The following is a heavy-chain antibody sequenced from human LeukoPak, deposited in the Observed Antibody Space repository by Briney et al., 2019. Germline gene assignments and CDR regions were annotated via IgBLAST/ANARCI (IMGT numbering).Heavy chain of an antibody. CDR3: ARHKGSWHAFDI. CDR2: IYYSGST. CDR1: GGSISSSSYY. J-gene: IGHJ3*02. V-gene: IGHV4-39*01. D-gene: IGHD6-13*01. Sequence: SETLSLTCTVSGGSISSSSYYWGWIRQPPGKGLEWIGSIYYSGSTYYNPSLKSRVTISVDTSKNQFSLKLSSVTAADTAVYYCARHKGSWHAFDIWGQGTMVTVSS.